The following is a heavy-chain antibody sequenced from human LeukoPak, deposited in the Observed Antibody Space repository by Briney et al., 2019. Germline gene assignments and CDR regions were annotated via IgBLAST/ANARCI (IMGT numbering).Heavy chain of an antibody. Sequence: GGSLRLSCAASGFTVSSNYISWGRHAPGKGLEWVSVIYSGGSTYYADYMKCRVTISSDNSKNTLHLQMNSLISEDTTVNYCASIRGNHYYYYYMDVWGKGTTVTVSS. CDR1: GFTVSSNY. V-gene: IGHV3-53*01. J-gene: IGHJ6*03. CDR2: IYSGGST. CDR3: ASIRGNHYYYYYMDV.